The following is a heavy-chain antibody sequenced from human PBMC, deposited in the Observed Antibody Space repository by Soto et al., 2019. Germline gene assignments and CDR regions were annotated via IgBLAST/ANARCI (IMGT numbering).Heavy chain of an antibody. D-gene: IGHD3-9*01. CDR3: ATLTKYDILTGFYPC. CDR1: GFTVNSNY. CDR2: IYSDGST. J-gene: IGHJ4*02. Sequence: ESGGGLAQPGGSLRLSCAASGFTVNSNYMSWVRQAPGKGLEWVSVIYSDGSTYYADSVKGRFIISRDNSNNTLYFQMNSLRAEDTAVYYCATLTKYDILTGFYPCWGQGTLVTVSS. V-gene: IGHV3-66*01.